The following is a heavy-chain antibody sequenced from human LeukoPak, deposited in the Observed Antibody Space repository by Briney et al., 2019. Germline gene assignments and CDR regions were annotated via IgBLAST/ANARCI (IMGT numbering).Heavy chain of an antibody. D-gene: IGHD3-10*01. CDR2: IRWNSGSI. V-gene: IGHV3-9*01. CDR1: GFTFDDYA. CDR3: AKSRTGMELLWFGEFDY. Sequence: GGSLRLSCAASGFTFDDYAMHWVRQAPGKGLEWVSGIRWNSGSIGYADSVKGRFTISRDNAKNSLYLQMNSLRAEDTALYYCAKSRTGMELLWFGEFDYWGQGTLVTVSS. J-gene: IGHJ4*02.